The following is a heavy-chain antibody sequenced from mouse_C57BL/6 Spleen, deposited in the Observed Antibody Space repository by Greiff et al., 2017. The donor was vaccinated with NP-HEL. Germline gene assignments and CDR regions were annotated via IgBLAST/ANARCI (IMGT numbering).Heavy chain of an antibody. CDR1: GYSITSGYY. D-gene: IGHD4-1*01. V-gene: IGHV3-6*01. CDR3: ARAANWDFAY. Sequence: DVKLQESGPGLVKPSQSLSLTCSVTGYSITSGYYWNWIRQFPGNKLEWMGYISYDGSNNYNPSLKNRISITRDTSKNQFFLKLNSVTTEDTATYYCARAANWDFAYWGQGTLVTVSA. CDR2: ISYDGSN. J-gene: IGHJ3*01.